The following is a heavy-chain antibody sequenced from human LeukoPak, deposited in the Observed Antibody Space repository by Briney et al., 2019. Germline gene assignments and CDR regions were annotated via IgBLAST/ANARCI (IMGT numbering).Heavy chain of an antibody. J-gene: IGHJ4*02. V-gene: IGHV3-30-3*01. CDR3: AKDYSFAAAGIDY. D-gene: IGHD6-13*01. CDR1: GFTFSSFA. Sequence: GRSLRLSCAASGFTFSSFAMHWVRQAPGKGLEWVAVMSYDGVDKSYADSVKGRFTISRDHSKNTLYLQMNSLRVEDTAVYYCAKDYSFAAAGIDYWGQGTLVTVSS. CDR2: MSYDGVDK.